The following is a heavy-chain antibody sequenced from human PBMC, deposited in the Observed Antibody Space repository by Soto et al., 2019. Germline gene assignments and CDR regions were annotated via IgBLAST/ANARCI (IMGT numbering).Heavy chain of an antibody. CDR3: ARGSRHYSSSSVNYYYGMDV. CDR1: GFTFDSCD. CDR2: IGTAGDP. D-gene: IGHD6-6*01. J-gene: IGHJ6*02. Sequence: GGSLRLSCAASGFTFDSCDMHWVRQATGKGLEWVSAIGTAGDPYYPGSVKGRFTISRENAKNSLYLQMNSLRAGDTAVYYCARGSRHYSSSSVNYYYGMDVWGQGTTVTVSS. V-gene: IGHV3-13*05.